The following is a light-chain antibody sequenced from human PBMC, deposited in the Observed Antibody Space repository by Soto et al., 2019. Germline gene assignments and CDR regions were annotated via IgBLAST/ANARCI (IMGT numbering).Light chain of an antibody. J-gene: IGLJ1*01. V-gene: IGLV2-8*01. CDR2: DVS. CDR1: SSDVGYYNY. Sequence: QSVLTQPPSASGSPGQSVTIACTGTSSDVGYYNYVSWYQQPPGKAPKLLIYDVSKRPSGVPDRFSGSKSGNTASLTVSGLQADDEGDYYCSSYAGSNYPYVFGTGTKVTVL. CDR3: SSYAGSNYPYV.